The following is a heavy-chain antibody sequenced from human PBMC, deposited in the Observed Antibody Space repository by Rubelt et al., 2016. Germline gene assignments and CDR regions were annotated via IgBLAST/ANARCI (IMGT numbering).Heavy chain of an antibody. V-gene: IGHV4-39*02. CDR3: AREKIGSGWKSHWYFDL. CDR1: GGSISSSSYY. D-gene: IGHD6-19*01. Sequence: QLQLQESGPGLVKPSETLSLTCTVSGGSISSSSYYWGWIRQPPGKGLEWIGSIYYSGSTYYNPSLKSRVTISVDTSKNQFSLKLSSVTAADTAVYYCAREKIGSGWKSHWYFDLWGRGTLVTVSS. CDR2: IYYSGST. J-gene: IGHJ2*01.